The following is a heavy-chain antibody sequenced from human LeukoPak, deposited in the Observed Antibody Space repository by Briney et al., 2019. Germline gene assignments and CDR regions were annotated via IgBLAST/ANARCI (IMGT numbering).Heavy chain of an antibody. D-gene: IGHD2-15*01. CDR1: GGSFSGYY. CDR2: INHSGST. V-gene: IGHV4-34*01. J-gene: IGHJ4*02. CDR3: ARKLYCSGGSCYDY. Sequence: SETLSLTCAVYGGSFSGYYWSWIRQPPGRGLEWIGEINHSGSTNYNPSLKSRVTISVDTSKNQFSLKLSSVTAADTAMYYCARKLYCSGGSCYDYWGQGTRVTVSS.